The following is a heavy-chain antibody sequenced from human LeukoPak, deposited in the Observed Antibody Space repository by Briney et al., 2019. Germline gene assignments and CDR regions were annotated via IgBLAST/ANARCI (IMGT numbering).Heavy chain of an antibody. D-gene: IGHD3-10*01. Sequence: SQTLSLTCTVSGGSISSGDYYWSWIRQPPGKGLEWIGYIYYSGSTYYNPSLKSRVTISVDTSKNQFSLKLSSVTAADTAAYYCARIPLVLWFGELFGVTATDYWGQGTLVTVSS. J-gene: IGHJ4*02. CDR3: ARIPLVLWFGELFGVTATDY. CDR2: IYYSGST. CDR1: GGSISSGDYY. V-gene: IGHV4-30-4*01.